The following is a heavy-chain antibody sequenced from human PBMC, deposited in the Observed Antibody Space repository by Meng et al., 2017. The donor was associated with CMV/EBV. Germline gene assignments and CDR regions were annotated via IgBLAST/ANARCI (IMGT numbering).Heavy chain of an antibody. CDR2: ISSNGGST. CDR3: ARVTGAGDYYFDY. V-gene: IGHV3-64*02. J-gene: IGHJ4*02. D-gene: IGHD4-17*01. Sequence: GGSLRLSCAASGFAFSSYAMYWVRQAPGKGLEYVSAISSNGGSTYYADSVKGRFTISRDNSKNTLYLQMGSLRAEDMAVYYCARVTGAGDYYFDYWGQGTLVTVS. CDR1: GFAFSSYA.